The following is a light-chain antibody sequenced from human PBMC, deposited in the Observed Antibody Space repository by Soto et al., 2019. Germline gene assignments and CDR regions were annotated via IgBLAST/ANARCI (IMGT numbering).Light chain of an antibody. CDR1: SSDVGSYNR. V-gene: IGLV2-18*02. CDR3: NSFTTSSTYV. CDR2: DVT. Sequence: QSVLTQPPSVSGSPGQSVAISCTGTSSDVGSYNRVAWYQQPPGTAPKLIIYDVTNRPSGVPDRFSGSKSGNTASLTISGLQAEDEADYYCNSFTTSSTYVFGTGNKVTVL. J-gene: IGLJ1*01.